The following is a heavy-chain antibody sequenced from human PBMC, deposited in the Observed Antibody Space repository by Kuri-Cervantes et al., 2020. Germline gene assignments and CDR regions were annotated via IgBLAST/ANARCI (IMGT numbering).Heavy chain of an antibody. CDR1: GYTFTSYA. D-gene: IGHD3-10*01. CDR2: IIPIFGTA. CDR3: ARDRMVQGVIMGWVYMDV. V-gene: IGHV1-69*05. Sequence: SVKVSCKASGYTFTSYAMNWVRQAPGQGLEWMGGIIPIFGTANYAQKFQGRVTMTTDTSTSTAYMELRSLRSDDTAVYYCARDRMVQGVIMGWVYMDVWGKGTTVTVSS. J-gene: IGHJ6*03.